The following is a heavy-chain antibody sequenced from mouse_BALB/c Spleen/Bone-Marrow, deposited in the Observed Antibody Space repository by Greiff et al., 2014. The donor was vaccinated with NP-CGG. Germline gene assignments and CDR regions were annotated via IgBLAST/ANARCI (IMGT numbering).Heavy chain of an antibody. V-gene: IGHV1S29*02. J-gene: IGHJ3*01. CDR1: GYTFTDYN. CDR3: ARRFITTAAWFAY. Sequence: DVQLQESGPELVKPGASVKISCKASGYTFTDYNMHWVKQSHGKSLEWIGYIYPYNGGTGYNQKFKSKATLTVDNSSSAAYMELRSLTSEDSAVYFRARRFITTAAWFAYWGQGTLVTVSA. CDR2: IYPYNGGT. D-gene: IGHD1-2*01.